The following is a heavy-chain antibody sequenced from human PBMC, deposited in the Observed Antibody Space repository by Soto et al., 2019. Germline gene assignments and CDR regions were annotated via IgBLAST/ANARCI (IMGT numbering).Heavy chain of an antibody. Sequence: QVQLQQWGAGLLKPSETLSLTCAVYGGSFSGYYWSWIRQPPGKGLEWIGEINHSGSTNYNPSLKSRVTISVDTSKNQFSLKLSSVTAADTAVYYCARVYTNWSTMVRGKYMDVWGKGTTVTVSS. CDR3: ARVYTNWSTMVRGKYMDV. CDR1: GGSFSGYY. D-gene: IGHD3-10*01. J-gene: IGHJ6*03. V-gene: IGHV4-34*01. CDR2: INHSGST.